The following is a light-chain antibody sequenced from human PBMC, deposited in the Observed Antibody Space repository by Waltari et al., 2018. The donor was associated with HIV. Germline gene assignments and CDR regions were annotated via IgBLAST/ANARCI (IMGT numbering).Light chain of an antibody. CDR3: TSYTSRTTPVA. CDR2: DVK. Sequence: QSALAQPASVSGSPGQSIPIPCVGTSSDIGAYNYVSWYQHHPGKAPRLIISDVKTRPSGVSNRFSGSKSGNTASLTISGLRAEDEAYYYCTSYTSRTTPVAFGGGTMLTVL. J-gene: IGLJ2*01. CDR1: SSDIGAYNY. V-gene: IGLV2-14*03.